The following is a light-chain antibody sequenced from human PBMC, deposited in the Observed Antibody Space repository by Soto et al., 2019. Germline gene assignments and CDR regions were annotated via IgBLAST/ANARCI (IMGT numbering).Light chain of an antibody. Sequence: QPVLTQPPSVSGAPGQRVTISCTGSSSNIGAGYDVHWYQQLPGTAPKLLIYGNSNRPSGVPDRFSGSKSGTSASLAITGLQAEDEADYYCQSYDSSPEGVVFGGGTKVTVL. CDR1: SSNIGAGYD. CDR3: QSYDSSPEGVV. V-gene: IGLV1-40*01. CDR2: GNS. J-gene: IGLJ2*01.